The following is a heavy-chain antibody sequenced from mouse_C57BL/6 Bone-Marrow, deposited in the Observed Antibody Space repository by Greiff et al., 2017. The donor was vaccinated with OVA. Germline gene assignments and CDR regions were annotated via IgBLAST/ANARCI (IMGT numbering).Heavy chain of an antibody. Sequence: QVHVKQPGAELVKPGASVKMSCKASGYTFTSYWITWVKQRPGQGLEWIGDIYPGSGSTNYNEKFKSKATLTVDTSSSTAYMQLSSLTSEDSAVYYCASGSYYDYDYWYFDVWGTGTTVTVSS. J-gene: IGHJ1*03. CDR1: GYTFTSYW. CDR2: IYPGSGST. V-gene: IGHV1-55*01. D-gene: IGHD2-4*01. CDR3: ASGSYYDYDYWYFDV.